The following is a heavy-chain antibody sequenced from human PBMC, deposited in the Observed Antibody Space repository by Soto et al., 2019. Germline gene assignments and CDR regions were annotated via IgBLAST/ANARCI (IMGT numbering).Heavy chain of an antibody. CDR2: ISSNGGST. D-gene: IGHD3-10*01. CDR3: ARDGSKKISWFGELLRGSEDYYYYYYMDV. V-gene: IGHV3-64*01. J-gene: IGHJ6*03. Sequence: GGSLRLSCAASGFTFSSYAMHWVRQAPGKGLEYVSAISSNGGSTYYANSVKGRFTISRDNSTNTLYLQMGSLRAEDMAVYYCARDGSKKISWFGELLRGSEDYYYYYYMDVWGKGTTVTVSS. CDR1: GFTFSSYA.